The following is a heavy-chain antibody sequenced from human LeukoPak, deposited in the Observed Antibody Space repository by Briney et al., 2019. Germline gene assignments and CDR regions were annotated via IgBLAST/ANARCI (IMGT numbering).Heavy chain of an antibody. D-gene: IGHD6-19*01. J-gene: IGHJ4*02. V-gene: IGHV4-34*01. CDR3: ARAAGSGLIDY. CDR2: INHSGST. CDR1: GGSFSGYY. Sequence: SETLSLTCAVYGGSFSGYYWSWIRQPPGKGLEWIGEINHSGSTYYNPSLKSRVTISLDTSKNQFSLKLNSVTAADTAVYFCARAAGSGLIDYWGQGILVTVSS.